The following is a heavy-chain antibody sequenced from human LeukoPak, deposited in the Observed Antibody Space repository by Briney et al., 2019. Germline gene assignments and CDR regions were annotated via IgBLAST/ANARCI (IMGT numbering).Heavy chain of an antibody. CDR3: ARGTAVAATYYYDSSGYYYGDGSFDY. J-gene: IGHJ4*02. D-gene: IGHD3-22*01. CDR1: GGTFSSYT. V-gene: IGHV1-69*02. Sequence: SVKVSCKASGGTFSSYTISWVRQAPGQGLEWMGRIIPILGIASYAQKFQGRVTITADKSTSTAYMELSSLRSEDTAVYYCARGTAVAATYYYDSSGYYYGDGSFDYWGQGTLVTVSS. CDR2: IIPILGIA.